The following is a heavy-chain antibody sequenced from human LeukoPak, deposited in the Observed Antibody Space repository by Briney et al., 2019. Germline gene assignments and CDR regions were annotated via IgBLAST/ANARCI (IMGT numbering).Heavy chain of an antibody. D-gene: IGHD3-22*01. CDR2: ISYSSSAI. J-gene: IGHJ4*02. V-gene: IGHV3-48*02. CDR3: ARDSYGSSGYYYVSGY. CDR1: GFTFSTYS. Sequence: PGGSLKLSCAASGFTFSTYSMNWVRQAPGKGLEWVSYISYSSSAIYYADSVKGRFTISRDNAKNSLYLRMNSLRDEDTAVYYCARDSYGSSGYYYVSGYWGQGTLVTVSS.